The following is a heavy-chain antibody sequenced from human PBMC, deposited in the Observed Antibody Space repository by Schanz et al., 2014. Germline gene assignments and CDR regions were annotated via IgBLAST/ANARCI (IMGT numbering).Heavy chain of an antibody. V-gene: IGHV3-23*01. D-gene: IGHD3-10*01. J-gene: IGHJ3*02. CDR2: MNESHSTI. CDR3: AKGRFGELSAFDI. CDR1: GFSFSSYA. Sequence: EVQLLESGGGLVQPGGSLRLSCAASGFSFSSYAMGWVRQARGKGLEWVSAMNESHSTIYYADSVRGRFTISRDNAENTLFLQMNSLRAEDTAVYYCAKGRFGELSAFDIWGRGTMVNVSS.